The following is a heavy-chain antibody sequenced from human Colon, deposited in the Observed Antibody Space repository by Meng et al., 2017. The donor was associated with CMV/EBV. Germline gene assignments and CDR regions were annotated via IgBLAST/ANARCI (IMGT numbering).Heavy chain of an antibody. J-gene: IGHJ5*02. V-gene: IGHV5-51*01. D-gene: IGHD1-1*01. CDR3: ARHTTLDDWFDP. Sequence: GGSLRLSCKGSGYSFTSYWIGWVRQMPGKGLEWMGIIYPGDSDTRYSPSFQGQVTISVDKSSDTVYLQWDSLKASDTATYYCARHTTLDDWFDPWGQGTMVTVSS. CDR1: GYSFTSYW. CDR2: IYPGDSDT.